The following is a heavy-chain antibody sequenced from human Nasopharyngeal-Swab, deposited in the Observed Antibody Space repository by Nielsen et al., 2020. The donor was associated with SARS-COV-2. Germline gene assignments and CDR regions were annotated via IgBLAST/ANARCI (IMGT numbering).Heavy chain of an antibody. V-gene: IGHV3-48*02. D-gene: IGHD3-10*01. CDR1: GFTFSTYS. Sequence: GESLKISCAASGFTFSTYSMNWVRQGPGKGLEWVSYISSSSSTIYYADSVKGRSTISRDNAKNSLYLQMNSLRDEDTAVYYCARFGSRGMDVWGQGTTVTVSS. CDR2: ISSSSSTI. CDR3: ARFGSRGMDV. J-gene: IGHJ6*02.